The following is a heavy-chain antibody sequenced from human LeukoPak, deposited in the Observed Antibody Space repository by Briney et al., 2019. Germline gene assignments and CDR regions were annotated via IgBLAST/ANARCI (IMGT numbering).Heavy chain of an antibody. V-gene: IGHV1-69*13. Sequence: SVKVSCKASRGTFSSYAISWVRQAPGQGLEWMGGIIPIFGTANYAQKFQGRVTITADESTSTAYMELSSLRSEDAAVYYCARDARHRYCSSTSCYRGWLDPWGQGTLVTVSS. CDR1: RGTFSSYA. D-gene: IGHD2-2*01. CDR2: IIPIFGTA. CDR3: ARDARHRYCSSTSCYRGWLDP. J-gene: IGHJ5*02.